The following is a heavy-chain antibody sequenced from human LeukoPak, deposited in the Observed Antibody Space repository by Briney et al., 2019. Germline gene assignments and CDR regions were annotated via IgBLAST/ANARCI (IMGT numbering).Heavy chain of an antibody. D-gene: IGHD3-3*01. J-gene: IGHJ4*02. CDR3: ARETPNYDFWSGYSNPFGY. CDR2: ISWNSGSI. V-gene: IGHV3-9*01. CDR1: GFTYDDYA. Sequence: PGGSLRLSCAASGFTYDDYAMHWVRQAPGKGLEWVAGISWNSGSIGYADSVKGRFTISRDNAKNSLYLQMNSLRAEDTAVYYCARETPNYDFWSGYSNPFGYWGQGTLVTVSS.